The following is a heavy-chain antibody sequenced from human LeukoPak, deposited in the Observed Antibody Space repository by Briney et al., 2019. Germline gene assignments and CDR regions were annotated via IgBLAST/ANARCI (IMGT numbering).Heavy chain of an antibody. J-gene: IGHJ3*02. D-gene: IGHD3-9*01. V-gene: IGHV3-7*01. CDR1: GFTFSTYW. CDR3: ARPGYTAGYDI. CDR2: MKGDGSEI. Sequence: GGSLRLSCAASGFTFSTYWMTWVRQAPGKGLEWVANMKGDGSEIYYVDSVKGRFTISRDNAKNLLYLQMNSLRAEDTAVYCCARPGYTAGYDIWGQGTLVTVSS.